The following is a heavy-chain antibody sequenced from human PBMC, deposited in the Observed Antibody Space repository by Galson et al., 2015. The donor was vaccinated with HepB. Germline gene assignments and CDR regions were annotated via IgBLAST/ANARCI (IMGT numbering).Heavy chain of an antibody. J-gene: IGHJ6*02. CDR3: ARDPPTDCSTTRCYSVSSYYGLDV. CDR1: GGTFSTYS. V-gene: IGHV1-69*08. D-gene: IGHD2-2*01. Sequence: SVKVSCKASGGTFSTYSISWVRQAPGQGLEWMGRIIPILGSTNYAQNFQGRVTISADRSTSTAYMELSSLRSEDTAVYYCARDPPTDCSTTRCYSVSSYYGLDVWGQGTTVTVSS. CDR2: IIPILGST.